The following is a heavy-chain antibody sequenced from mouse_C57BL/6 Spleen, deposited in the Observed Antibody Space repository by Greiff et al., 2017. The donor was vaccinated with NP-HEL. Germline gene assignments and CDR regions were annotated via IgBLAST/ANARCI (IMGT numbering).Heavy chain of an antibody. J-gene: IGHJ1*03. V-gene: IGHV1-59*01. CDR1: GYTFTSYW. CDR2: IDPSDSYT. D-gene: IGHD1-1*01. CDR3: ASHYGSSRWYFDV. Sequence: QVQLKQSGAELVRPGTSVKLSCKASGYTFTSYWMHWVKQRPGQGLEWIGVIDPSDSYTNYNQKFKGKATLTVDTSSSTAYMQLSSLTSEDSAVYYCASHYGSSRWYFDVWGTGTTVTVSS.